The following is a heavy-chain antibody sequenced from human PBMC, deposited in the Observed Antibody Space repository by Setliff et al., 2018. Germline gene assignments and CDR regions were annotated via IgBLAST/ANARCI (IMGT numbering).Heavy chain of an antibody. D-gene: IGHD2-8*01. CDR3: SRLVRYCTTTTCQTLSGAEH. CDR2: ISGHTGNT. Sequence: ASVKVSCKASGYTFTDYGITWVRQAPGQGLEWMGWISGHTGNTYYAPKLQGRLTMTTDASTATAYMELRSLRSDDTAIYFCSRLVRYCTTTTCQTLSGAEHWGQGTLVTVS. J-gene: IGHJ4*02. V-gene: IGHV1-18*01. CDR1: GYTFTDYG.